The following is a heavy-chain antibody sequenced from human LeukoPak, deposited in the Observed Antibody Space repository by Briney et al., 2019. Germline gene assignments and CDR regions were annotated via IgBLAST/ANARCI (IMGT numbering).Heavy chain of an antibody. Sequence: ASVKVSCKASGYTFTGYYMHWVRQAPGQGLEWMGWINPNSGGTNYAQKFQGRVTMTRDTSISTAYMELSRLRSDDTAVYYGARHLRLVLRYFEFDPWGQGTLVTVSS. CDR2: INPNSGGT. CDR3: ARHLRLVLRYFEFDP. D-gene: IGHD3-9*01. J-gene: IGHJ5*02. V-gene: IGHV1-2*02. CDR1: GYTFTGYY.